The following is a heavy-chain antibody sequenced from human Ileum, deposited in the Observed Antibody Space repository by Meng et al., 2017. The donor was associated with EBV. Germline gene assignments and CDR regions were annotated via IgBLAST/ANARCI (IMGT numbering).Heavy chain of an antibody. V-gene: IGHV4-4*02. CDR2: IYHSGST. D-gene: IGHD6-19*01. CDR1: GGSNSSRNW. Sequence: QVQRQESGPGLVKSSVTLSLPCAVSGGSNSSRNWWSWVRQPPGKGLEWIGEIYHSGSTNYNPSLKSRVTMSVDKSKNQFSLNLSSVTAADTAVYYCARVGQWLPIDYWGQGTLVTVSS. J-gene: IGHJ4*02. CDR3: ARVGQWLPIDY.